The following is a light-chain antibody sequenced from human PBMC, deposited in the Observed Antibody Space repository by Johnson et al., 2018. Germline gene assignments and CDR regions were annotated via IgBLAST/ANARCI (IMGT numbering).Light chain of an antibody. Sequence: QSVLTQPPSVSAAPGQKVTISCYGSSSNIGNNYVSWYQQLPGTAPKLLIYENTKRPSGIPARFSGSKSGTSATLGITGLQTGDEADYYCGTWDSSLRAGNVVGTGTKVTVL. CDR3: GTWDSSLRAGNV. CDR2: ENT. J-gene: IGLJ1*01. V-gene: IGLV1-51*02. CDR1: SSNIGNNY.